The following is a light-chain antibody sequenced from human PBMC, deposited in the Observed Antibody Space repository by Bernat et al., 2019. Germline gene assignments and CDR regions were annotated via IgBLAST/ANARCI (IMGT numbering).Light chain of an antibody. CDR3: SSYAGSNNLRV. CDR1: SSDVGGYNY. CDR2: EVS. J-gene: IGLJ3*02. V-gene: IGLV2-8*01. Sequence: QSALTQPPSASGSPGQSVTISCTGTSSDVGGYNYVSWYQQHPGKAPKLMIYEVSKRPSGVPDRFSGSKSVNTPSLTVSGLQAEDEADYYCSSYAGSNNLRVFGGGTKLTVL.